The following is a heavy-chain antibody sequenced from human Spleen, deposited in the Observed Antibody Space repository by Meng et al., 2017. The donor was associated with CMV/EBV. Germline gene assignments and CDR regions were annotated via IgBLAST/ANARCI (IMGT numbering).Heavy chain of an antibody. J-gene: IGHJ6*02. CDR1: GFTFSSFD. D-gene: IGHD2-2*01. Sequence: GGSLKISCAACGFTFSSFDMHWVRQATGKGLEWVSAIGTAGDTYYTGSVKGRFTISRENAKNSLYLQMNSLRPGDTAVYYCARVSGYCSTTSCQWVGGEGYYYYAMDVWGQGTTVTVSS. V-gene: IGHV3-13*01. CDR3: ARVSGYCSTTSCQWVGGEGYYYYAMDV. CDR2: IGTAGDT.